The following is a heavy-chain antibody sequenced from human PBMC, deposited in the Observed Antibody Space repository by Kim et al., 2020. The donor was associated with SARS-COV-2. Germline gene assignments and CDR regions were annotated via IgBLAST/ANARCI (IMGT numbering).Heavy chain of an antibody. V-gene: IGHV4-34*01. J-gene: IGHJ4*02. Sequence: SRVTISVDTSKNQFSLKLSSVTAADTAVYYCARGGESIVVVPAARRPLHYWGQGTLVTVSS. D-gene: IGHD2-2*01. CDR3: ARGGESIVVVPAARRPLHY.